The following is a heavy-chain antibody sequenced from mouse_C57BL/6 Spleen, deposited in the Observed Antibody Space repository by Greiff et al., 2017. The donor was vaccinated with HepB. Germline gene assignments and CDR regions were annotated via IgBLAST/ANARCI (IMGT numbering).Heavy chain of an antibody. Sequence: VQLQQSGAELARPGASVKLSCKASGYTFTSYGISWVKQRTGQGLEWIGEIYPRSGNTYYNEKFKGKATLTADKSSSTAYMELRSLTSEDSAVYFCARYYYGSSAYYFDYWGKGTTLTVSS. CDR1: GYTFTSYG. CDR2: IYPRSGNT. D-gene: IGHD1-1*01. J-gene: IGHJ2*01. CDR3: ARYYYGSSAYYFDY. V-gene: IGHV1-81*01.